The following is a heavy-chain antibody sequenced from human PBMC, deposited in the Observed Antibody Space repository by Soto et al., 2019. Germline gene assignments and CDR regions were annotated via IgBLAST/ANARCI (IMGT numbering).Heavy chain of an antibody. CDR3: ARDRLRFTGFDP. Sequence: PSETLSLTCTVSGGSISSYYWSWIRQPPGKGLEWIGYIYYSGSTNYNPSLKSRVTISVDTSKNQFSLKLSSVTAADTAVYYCARDRLRFTGFDPWGQGTLVTVSS. J-gene: IGHJ5*02. D-gene: IGHD3-3*01. CDR2: IYYSGST. V-gene: IGHV4-59*01. CDR1: GGSISSYY.